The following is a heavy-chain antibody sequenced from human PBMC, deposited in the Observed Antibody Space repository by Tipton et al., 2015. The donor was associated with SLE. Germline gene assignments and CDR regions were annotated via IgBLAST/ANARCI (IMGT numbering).Heavy chain of an antibody. CDR3: VRVGGGGPIDY. Sequence: TLSLTCTVSGGSISSYYWSWIRQPPGKGLEWIGYIYYSGSTNYNPSLKSRVTISVDTSKNQFSLKLSSVTAADTAVYYCVRVGGGGPIDYWGQGTLVTVSS. D-gene: IGHD2-15*01. CDR2: IYYSGST. V-gene: IGHV4-59*01. CDR1: GGSISSYY. J-gene: IGHJ4*02.